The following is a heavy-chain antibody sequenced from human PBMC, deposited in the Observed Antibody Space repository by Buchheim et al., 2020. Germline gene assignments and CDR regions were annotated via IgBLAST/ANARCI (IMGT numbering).Heavy chain of an antibody. J-gene: IGHJ4*02. V-gene: IGHV3-30*18. CDR1: GFTFSSYG. D-gene: IGHD6-19*01. CDR3: AKVVAGDPDY. Sequence: QVQLVESGGGVVQPGRSLRLSCAASGFTFSSYGMHWVRQAPGKGLEWVAVISYDGSNKYYADSVKGRFTISRDNSKTTLYLQMNSLRAEDTAVYYCAKVVAGDPDYWGQGTL. CDR2: ISYDGSNK.